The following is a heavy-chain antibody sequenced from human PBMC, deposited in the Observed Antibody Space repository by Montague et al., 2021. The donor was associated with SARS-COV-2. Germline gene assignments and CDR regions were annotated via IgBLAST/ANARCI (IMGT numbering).Heavy chain of an antibody. CDR3: ARGSTVTHY. CDR2: INHSGST. Sequence: SETLSLTCAVYGGSLSGYYWSWIRQHPGKGLEWIGEINHSGSTNXNPSLKSRVTISVDTSKNQFSLKLSSVTAADTAVYYCARGSTVTHYWGQGTLVTVSS. D-gene: IGHD4-17*01. V-gene: IGHV4-34*01. CDR1: GGSLSGYY. J-gene: IGHJ4*02.